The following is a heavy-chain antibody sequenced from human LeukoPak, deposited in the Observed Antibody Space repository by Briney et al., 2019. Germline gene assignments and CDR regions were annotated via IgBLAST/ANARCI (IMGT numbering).Heavy chain of an antibody. J-gene: IGHJ4*02. D-gene: IGHD6-19*01. CDR3: VRDVQAGPGY. Sequence: GGSLRLSCAASRFTFTSYWMSWGRQAPGKGLVWVSRINSDGSRTTYADSVKGRFTISRDNAKNTLHLQMNSLRAEDTGVYYSVRDVQAGPGYWGQGTLVTVSS. CDR1: RFTFTSYW. V-gene: IGHV3-74*01. CDR2: INSDGSRT.